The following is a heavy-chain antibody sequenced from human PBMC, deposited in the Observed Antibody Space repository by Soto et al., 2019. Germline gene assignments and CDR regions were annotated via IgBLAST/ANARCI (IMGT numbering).Heavy chain of an antibody. CDR1: GFTFSSYS. CDR3: ARDSPGGRFLEWFPPLWYYYGMDV. Sequence: PGGSLRLSCAASGFTFSSYSMNWVRQAPGKGLEWVSSISSSSSYIYYADSVKGRFTISRDNAKNSLYLQMNSLRAEDTAVYYCARDSPGGRFLEWFPPLWYYYGMDVWGQGTTVTVSS. J-gene: IGHJ6*02. D-gene: IGHD3-3*01. V-gene: IGHV3-21*01. CDR2: ISSSSSYI.